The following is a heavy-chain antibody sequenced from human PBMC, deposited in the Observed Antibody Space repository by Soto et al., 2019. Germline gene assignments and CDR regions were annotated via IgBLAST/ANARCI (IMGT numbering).Heavy chain of an antibody. J-gene: IGHJ4*02. V-gene: IGHV1-69*02. CDR3: ERAGMITFWGVIESFDY. CDR1: GGTFSSYT. D-gene: IGHD3-16*02. Sequence: QVQLVQSGAEVKKPGSSVTVSCKASGGTFSSYTISWLRQAPGQGLAWMGRIIPILGIANYAQKFQGRVTITADKSTSTAYMELSSLRSEDTAVYYCERAGMITFWGVIESFDYWGQGTLVTVSS. CDR2: IIPILGIA.